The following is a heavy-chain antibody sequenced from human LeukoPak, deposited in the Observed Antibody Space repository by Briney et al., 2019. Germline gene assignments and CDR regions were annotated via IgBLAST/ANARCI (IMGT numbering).Heavy chain of an antibody. CDR3: ARYSSSSPFDP. CDR1: GGSISSGGYS. Sequence: SETLSLTCAVSGGSISSGGYSWSWIRQPPGKGLEWVGYIYHSGSTYYNPSPKSRVTISVDTSKNQFSLKLSSVTAADTAVYYCARYSSSSPFDPWGQGTLVTVSS. CDR2: IYHSGST. V-gene: IGHV4-30-2*02. J-gene: IGHJ5*02. D-gene: IGHD6-6*01.